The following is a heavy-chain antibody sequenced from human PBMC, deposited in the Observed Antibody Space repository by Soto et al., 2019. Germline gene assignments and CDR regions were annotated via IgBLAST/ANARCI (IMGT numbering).Heavy chain of an antibody. CDR2: ISAYNGNT. CDR1: GYTFTSYG. CDR3: ARDLNYGDYALYYGMDV. Sequence: QVQLVQSGAEVKKPGASVKVSCKASGYTFTSYGISWVRQAPGQGLEWMGWISAYNGNTNYAQKLQGRVTMTTDTSKSTAYMELRSLRSDDTAVYYCARDLNYGDYALYYGMDVWGQGTTVTVSS. J-gene: IGHJ6*02. D-gene: IGHD4-17*01. V-gene: IGHV1-18*01.